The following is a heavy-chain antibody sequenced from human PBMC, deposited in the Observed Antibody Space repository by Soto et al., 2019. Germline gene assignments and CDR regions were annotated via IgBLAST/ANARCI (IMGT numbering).Heavy chain of an antibody. Sequence: PGGSLRLSCAASGFTFSSYAVSWVRQAPGKGLQWVSSISGSGGGTYYAESVKGRFTISRDNPKNTLYLQMNSLRAEDTAQYYCAKSVGVGTAGTYYYYYGMDVWGQGTTVTV. CDR2: ISGSGGGT. J-gene: IGHJ6*02. D-gene: IGHD6-13*01. CDR3: AKSVGVGTAGTYYYYYGMDV. CDR1: GFTFSSYA. V-gene: IGHV3-23*01.